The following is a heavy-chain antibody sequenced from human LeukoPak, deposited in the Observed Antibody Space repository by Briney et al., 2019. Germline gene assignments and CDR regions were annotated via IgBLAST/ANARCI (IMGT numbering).Heavy chain of an antibody. CDR2: ISGSGGST. D-gene: IGHD6-13*01. V-gene: IGHV3-23*01. CDR3: AKDRDSSSWYLGSCFGDY. CDR1: GFTFSSYA. Sequence: GGSLRLSCAASGFTFSSYALSWVRQAPGKGLEWVSGISGSGGSTHYADSVKGRFTISGDNSKNTLYLEMNSLRAEDTAVYYCAKDRDSSSWYLGSCFGDYWGQGTLVTVSS. J-gene: IGHJ4*02.